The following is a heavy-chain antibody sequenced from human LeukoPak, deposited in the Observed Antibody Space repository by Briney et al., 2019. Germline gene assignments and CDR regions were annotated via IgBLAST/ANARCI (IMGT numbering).Heavy chain of an antibody. CDR2: IIPIFGTA. V-gene: IGHV1-69*01. J-gene: IGHJ4*02. D-gene: IGHD3-22*01. Sequence: ASVKVSCKASGGTFSSYAISWVRQAPGQGLEWMGGIIPIFGTANYAQKFQGRVTITADESTSTAYMELSSLRSEDTAVYYCAREMDYDSSGPFDYWDQGTLVTVSS. CDR1: GGTFSSYA. CDR3: AREMDYDSSGPFDY.